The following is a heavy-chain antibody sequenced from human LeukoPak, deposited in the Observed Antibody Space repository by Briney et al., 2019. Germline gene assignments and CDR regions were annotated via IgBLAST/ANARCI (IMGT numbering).Heavy chain of an antibody. CDR2: IGTAGDT. J-gene: IGHJ4*02. CDR1: GFTFSSYD. Sequence: GGSLRPSCSACGFTFSSYDMHWVRQATGKGLEWVSAIGTAGDTYYPASVKGQFTISRENAKNSSYLQMNSLRAGDTAVYYCARVRSILRFLEWLFYYFDYWGQGTLVTVSS. V-gene: IGHV3-13*03. D-gene: IGHD3-3*01. CDR3: ARVRSILRFLEWLFYYFDY.